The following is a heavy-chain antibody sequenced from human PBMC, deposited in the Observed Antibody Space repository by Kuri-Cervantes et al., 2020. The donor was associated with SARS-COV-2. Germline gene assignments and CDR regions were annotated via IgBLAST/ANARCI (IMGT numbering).Heavy chain of an antibody. V-gene: IGHV1-46*01. CDR3: ASDALHYDFWSGPYFDP. CDR1: GYTFTSYY. CDR2: INPSGRST. Sequence: ASVKVSCKASGYTFTSYYMHWVRQAPGQGLEWMGVINPSGRSTSYAQKFQGRVTMTRDTSTSTVYMELSSLRSEDTAVYYCASDALHYDFWSGPYFDPWGQGTLVTVSS. D-gene: IGHD3-3*01. J-gene: IGHJ4*02.